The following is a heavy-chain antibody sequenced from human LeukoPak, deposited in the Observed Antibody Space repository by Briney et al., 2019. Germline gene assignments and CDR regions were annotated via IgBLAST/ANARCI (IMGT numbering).Heavy chain of an antibody. CDR2: ISSSGSTI. V-gene: IGHV3-48*03. CDR3: AKVDDYGDY. D-gene: IGHD5-24*01. Sequence: PGESLRLSCAASGFTFSSYEMNWVRQAPGKGLEWVSYISSSGSTIYYADSVKGRFTISRDNAKNSMYLLMNSLKSEDTAVYYCAKVDDYGDYWGQGTLVTVSS. J-gene: IGHJ4*02. CDR1: GFTFSSYE.